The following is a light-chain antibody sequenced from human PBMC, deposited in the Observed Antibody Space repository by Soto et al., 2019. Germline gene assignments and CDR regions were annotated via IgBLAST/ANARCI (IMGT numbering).Light chain of an antibody. CDR3: SSYTSSSSPVV. CDR1: SSDVGDYNY. Sequence: QSALTQPASVSGSPGQSITISCTGTSSDVGDYNYVSWYQQHPGKAPKLMIYDVSNRPSGVSNRFSGSKSGNTASLTISGLKAEDEAAYYCSSYTSSSSPVVFGGGTKLTVL. CDR2: DVS. J-gene: IGLJ2*01. V-gene: IGLV2-14*01.